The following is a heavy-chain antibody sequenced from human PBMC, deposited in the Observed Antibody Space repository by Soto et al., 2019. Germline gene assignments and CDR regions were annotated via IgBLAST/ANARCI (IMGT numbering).Heavy chain of an antibody. CDR2: IRNDGSHQ. CDR3: AIDRGDSPFDY. D-gene: IGHD2-21*02. Sequence: QAQLVESGGGVVQPGRSLRLSCAASGFTFSSYEMHWVRQATGKGLEWVAVIRNDGSHQYYADSVKGRFTISRDNSRNTLYLQMDRLRAEDTADYFCAIDRGDSPFDYWGLGGLVTVSS. V-gene: IGHV3-33*01. J-gene: IGHJ4*02. CDR1: GFTFSSYE.